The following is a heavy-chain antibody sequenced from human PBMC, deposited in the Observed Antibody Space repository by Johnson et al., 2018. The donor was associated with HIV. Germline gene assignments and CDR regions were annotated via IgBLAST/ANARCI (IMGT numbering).Heavy chain of an antibody. J-gene: IGHJ3*02. Sequence: EKLVESGGGVVRPGGSLRLSCAASGLTFGDYVMSRVRQPPGKGLEWVSVLYSGGSTYYADSVQGRFTIPRDNSRNTLYLPLNRLRAVDTAVYYCARGAPDYYDIPKNAFDIWGQGTMVTVSS. CDR1: GLTFGDYV. V-gene: IGHV3-66*02. CDR3: ARGAPDYYDIPKNAFDI. CDR2: LYSGGST. D-gene: IGHD3-22*01.